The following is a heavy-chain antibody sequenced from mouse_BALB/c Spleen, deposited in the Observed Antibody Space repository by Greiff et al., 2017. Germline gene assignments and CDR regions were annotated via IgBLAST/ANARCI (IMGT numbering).Heavy chain of an antibody. CDR3: ARQFSGTTLVASFDY. D-gene: IGHD1-1*01. Sequence: EVMLVESGGDLVKPGGSLKLSCAASGFTFSSYGMSWVRQTPDKRLEWVATISSGGSCTYYPDSVKGRFTISRDNAKNTLYLQMSSLKSEDTAMDYCARQFSGTTLVASFDYWGQGTSVTVSS. J-gene: IGHJ4*01. CDR2: ISSGGSCT. CDR1: GFTFSSYG. V-gene: IGHV5-6*01.